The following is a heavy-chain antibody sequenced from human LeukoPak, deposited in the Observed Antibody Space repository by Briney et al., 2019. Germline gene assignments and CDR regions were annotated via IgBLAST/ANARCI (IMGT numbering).Heavy chain of an antibody. V-gene: IGHV1-2*02. CDR3: AKDSTVVFFGLTPKDIDH. J-gene: IGHJ4*02. D-gene: IGHD5-18*01. CDR1: GYTFTSYG. Sequence: ASVKVSCKASGYTFTSYGISWVRQAPGQGLEWMGWINPNRGDTKYAQTFQGRVTMTRDTSIGTAYMELSRLRSDDTAIYYCAKDSTVVFFGLTPKDIDHWGQGTLITVSS. CDR2: INPNRGDT.